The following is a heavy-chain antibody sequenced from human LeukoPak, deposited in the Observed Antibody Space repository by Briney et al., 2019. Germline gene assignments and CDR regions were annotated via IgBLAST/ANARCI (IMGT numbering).Heavy chain of an antibody. CDR3: ARDGIIDRAKYYYDSRDLGVDY. Sequence: GGSLRLSCAASGFTFSDYYVSWIRQAPGKGLEWVSYISSSGSTIYYADSVKGRFTISRDNAKNSLYLQMNSLRAEDTAVYYCARDGIIDRAKYYYDSRDLGVDYWGQGTLVTVSS. V-gene: IGHV3-11*01. CDR2: ISSSGSTI. D-gene: IGHD3-22*01. CDR1: GFTFSDYY. J-gene: IGHJ4*02.